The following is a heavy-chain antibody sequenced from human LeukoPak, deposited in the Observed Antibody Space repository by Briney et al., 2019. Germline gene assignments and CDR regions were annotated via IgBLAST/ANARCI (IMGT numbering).Heavy chain of an antibody. CDR1: GFTFSDYY. D-gene: IGHD6-13*01. Sequence: KPGGSLRLSCAASGFTFSDYYTSCIRQTPGKGLEWVSYIRSSYTNYADSVKGRFTISRDIAKNSLYLQMNSLRAEDTAVYYCARLHSSTLDYWGQGTLVTVSS. J-gene: IGHJ4*02. V-gene: IGHV3-11*03. CDR2: IRSSYT. CDR3: ARLHSSTLDY.